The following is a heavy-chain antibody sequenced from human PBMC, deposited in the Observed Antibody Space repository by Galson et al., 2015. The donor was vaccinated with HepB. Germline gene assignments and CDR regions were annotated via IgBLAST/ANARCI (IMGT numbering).Heavy chain of an antibody. CDR1: GFTFSSYG. CDR3: AREFRYGYSYGPLGY. CDR2: IWYDGSNK. V-gene: IGHV3-33*01. D-gene: IGHD5-18*01. J-gene: IGHJ4*02. Sequence: SLRLSCAASGFTFSSYGMHWVRQAPGKGLEWVAVIWYDGSNKYYADSVKGRFTISRDNSKNTLYLQMNSLRAEDTAVYYCAREFRYGYSYGPLGYWGQGTLVTVSS.